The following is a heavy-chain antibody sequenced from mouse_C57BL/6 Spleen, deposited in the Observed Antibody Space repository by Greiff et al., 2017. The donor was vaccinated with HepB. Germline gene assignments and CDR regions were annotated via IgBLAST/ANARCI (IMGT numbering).Heavy chain of an antibody. J-gene: IGHJ1*03. CDR3: ARFTTVVATRDFGV. D-gene: IGHD1-1*01. Sequence: QVQLQQPGAELVRPGTSVKLSCKASGYTFTSYWMHWVKQRPGQGLEWIGVIDPSDSYTNYNQKFKGKATLTVDTSSSTAYMQLSSLTSEDSAVYYCARFTTVVATRDFGVWGTGTTVTVSS. CDR2: IDPSDSYT. V-gene: IGHV1-59*01. CDR1: GYTFTSYW.